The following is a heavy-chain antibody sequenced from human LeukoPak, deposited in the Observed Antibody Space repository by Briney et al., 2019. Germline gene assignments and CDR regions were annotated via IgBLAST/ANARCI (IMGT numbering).Heavy chain of an antibody. J-gene: IGHJ4*02. CDR2: IKRRSDGGTI. CDR1: GFTFRNAW. V-gene: IGHV3-15*01. CDR3: TPGLGDY. D-gene: IGHD1-14*01. Sequence: KTGGSLRLSCGASGFTFRNAWMTWVRQPPGKGLEWVGRIKRRSDGGTIDYSAPVKDRFTISRDDSINMLYLQMNSLKTDDTAVYYCTPGLGDYWGQGTLVTVSS.